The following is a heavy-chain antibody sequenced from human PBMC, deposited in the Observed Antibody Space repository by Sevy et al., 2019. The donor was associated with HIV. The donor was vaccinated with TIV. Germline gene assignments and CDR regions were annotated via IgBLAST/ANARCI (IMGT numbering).Heavy chain of an antibody. J-gene: IGHJ6*02. CDR1: GFTFGGSA. D-gene: IGHD2-21*02. V-gene: IGHV3-73*01. Sequence: GGSLRLSCAASGFTFGGSAMHWVRQASGRGLEWVGRIRSKANNYATAHAASVKGRFTISRDDSKNTAYLQMNSLKTEDTAVYYCTRLGGTVVTPYYAMDVWGHGTTVTVSS. CDR2: IRSKANNYAT. CDR3: TRLGGTVVTPYYAMDV.